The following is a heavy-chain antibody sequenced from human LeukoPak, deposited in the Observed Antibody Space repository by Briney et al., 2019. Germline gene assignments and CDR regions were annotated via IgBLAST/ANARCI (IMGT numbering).Heavy chain of an antibody. V-gene: IGHV4-59*01. CDR2: TYNRGST. J-gene: IGHJ3*02. CDR1: GGSISSYY. D-gene: IGHD6-19*01. Sequence: TSGTLSLTCTVSGGSISSYYWSWIRQPPGKGLEWIGYTYNRGSTNYNPSLKSRVTILVDTSKNQSSLKLRSVTAADTAVYYCARDRPGIAVAGDAFDIWGQGTLVTVSS. CDR3: ARDRPGIAVAGDAFDI.